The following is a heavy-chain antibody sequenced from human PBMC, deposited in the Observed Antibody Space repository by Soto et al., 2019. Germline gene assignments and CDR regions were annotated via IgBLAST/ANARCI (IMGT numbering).Heavy chain of an antibody. D-gene: IGHD2-2*01. CDR1: GFTFSTYG. V-gene: IGHV3-30*03. CDR3: AIDDCISTSCYYFDY. J-gene: IGHJ4*02. Sequence: QVQLVESGGGVVQPGRSLRLSCAASGFTFSTYGMHWVRQAPGKGLEWVAVISYDGSNKYYADSVKGRFTISRDNSKNTLYLQMNSLRAEDTAVYYCAIDDCISTSCYYFDYWGQGTLVTVSS. CDR2: ISYDGSNK.